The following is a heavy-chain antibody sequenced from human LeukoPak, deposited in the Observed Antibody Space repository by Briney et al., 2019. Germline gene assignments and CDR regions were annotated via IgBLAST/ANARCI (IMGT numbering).Heavy chain of an antibody. CDR1: GYSFTSYW. Sequence: GESLKISCKGSGYSFTSYWIGWVRQMPGKGLEWMGIIYPGDSDTRYSPSFQGQVTISADKSISTAYLQWSSLKASDTAMYYCARDLLAGLGYCSSTSCTEAFDIWGQGTMVTVSS. D-gene: IGHD2-2*01. J-gene: IGHJ3*02. CDR2: IYPGDSDT. CDR3: ARDLLAGLGYCSSTSCTEAFDI. V-gene: IGHV5-51*01.